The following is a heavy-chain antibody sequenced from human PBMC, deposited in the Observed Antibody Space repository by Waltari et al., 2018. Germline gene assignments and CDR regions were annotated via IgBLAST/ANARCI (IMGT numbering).Heavy chain of an antibody. CDR1: GGTFSSYA. J-gene: IGHJ4*02. V-gene: IGHV1-69*01. CDR3: ARDQGYCSGGSCYSDY. Sequence: QVQLVQSGADPPKPGSSVKVSYKASGGTFSSYAISWVRQAPGQGLEWMGGIIPIFGTANYEQKFQGRVTITADESTSTAYMGLSSLRSEDTAVYYCARDQGYCSGGSCYSDYWGQGTLVTVSS. D-gene: IGHD2-15*01. CDR2: IIPIFGTA.